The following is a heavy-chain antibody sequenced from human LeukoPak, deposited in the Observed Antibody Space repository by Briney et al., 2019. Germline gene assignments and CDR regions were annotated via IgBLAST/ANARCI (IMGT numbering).Heavy chain of an antibody. CDR1: TFTLSSHW. J-gene: IGHJ4*02. D-gene: IGHD1-1*01. Sequence: GGSLRLSCVGSTFTLSSHWMSWVRQAPGKGPEWVANMKPDGSEKTYVESVKGRFTISRDNTKNSVYLQMNSLRVEDTAVYHCATGGHYHGDWGQGTLVTVSS. V-gene: IGHV3-7*05. CDR2: MKPDGSEK. CDR3: ATGGHYHGD.